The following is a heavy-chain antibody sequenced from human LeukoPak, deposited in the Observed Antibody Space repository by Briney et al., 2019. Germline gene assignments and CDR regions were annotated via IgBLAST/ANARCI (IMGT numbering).Heavy chain of an antibody. CDR1: GFTVSSNY. Sequence: GGSLRLSCAASGFTVSSNYMNWVRQAPGKGLEWVSSISSSSSYIYYADSVKGRFTISRDNAKNSLYLQMNSLRAEDTAVYYCARDPPIAVAGNSFWGQGTLVTVSS. J-gene: IGHJ4*02. CDR3: ARDPPIAVAGNSF. D-gene: IGHD6-19*01. V-gene: IGHV3-21*01. CDR2: ISSSSSYI.